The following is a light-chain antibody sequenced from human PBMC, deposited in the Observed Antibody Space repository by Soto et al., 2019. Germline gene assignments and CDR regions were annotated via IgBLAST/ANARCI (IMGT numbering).Light chain of an antibody. Sequence: EIVLTQSPATLSLSPGERATLSCRASQSVSNYLAWYQQKPGQAPRLLIYDASNRATGIPARFSGSGSGTDFTLTIISLEPEDFAVYYCQQRRNGPPWTFGQGTKVEIK. CDR3: QQRRNGPPWT. V-gene: IGKV3-11*01. J-gene: IGKJ1*01. CDR2: DAS. CDR1: QSVSNY.